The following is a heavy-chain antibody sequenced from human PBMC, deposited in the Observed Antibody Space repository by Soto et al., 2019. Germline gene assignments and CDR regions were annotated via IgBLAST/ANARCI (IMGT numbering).Heavy chain of an antibody. CDR2: ISSTTNYI. J-gene: IGHJ4*02. Sequence: VQLVQSGAEVKKPGASVKVSCKASGFTFTRYSMNWVRQAPGKGLEWVSSISSTTNYIYYADSMKGRFTVSRDNAKNSVYLDMNSLSAEDTAVYYCARESEDLTSNFDYWGQGTLVTVSS. CDR3: ARESEDLTSNFDY. CDR1: GFTFTRYS. V-gene: IGHV3-21*01.